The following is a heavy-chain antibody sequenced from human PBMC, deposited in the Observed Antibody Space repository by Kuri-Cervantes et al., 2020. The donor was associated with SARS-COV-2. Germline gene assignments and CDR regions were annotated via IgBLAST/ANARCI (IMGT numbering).Heavy chain of an antibody. D-gene: IGHD1-26*01. V-gene: IGHV3-15*01. CDR2: IKSKTDGGTT. Sequence: GESLKIHCAASGFTFSNAWMSWVRQAPGKGLEWVGRIKSKTDGGTTDYAAPVKGRFTIPRDDSKNTLYLQMNSLRAEDTAVYYCAKGAWELRRGNYFDYWGQGTLVTVSS. CDR1: GFTFSNAW. J-gene: IGHJ4*02. CDR3: AKGAWELRRGNYFDY.